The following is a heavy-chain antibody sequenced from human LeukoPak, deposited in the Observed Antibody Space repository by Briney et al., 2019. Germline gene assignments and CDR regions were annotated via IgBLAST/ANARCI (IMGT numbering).Heavy chain of an antibody. D-gene: IGHD6-19*01. CDR3: TRGDLAAVVGTGGDGLGV. CDR1: GHTFTTFY. CDR2: INPTGGTT. J-gene: IGHJ6*02. Sequence: GASVKVSCKASGHTFTTFYMHWVRQAPGQGLEWMGIINPTGGTTSYAQKFQGRVTMTRDTSTSTVYMELSSLRSEDTAVYYCTRGDLAAVVGTGGDGLGVWGQGTTVTVSS. V-gene: IGHV1-46*01.